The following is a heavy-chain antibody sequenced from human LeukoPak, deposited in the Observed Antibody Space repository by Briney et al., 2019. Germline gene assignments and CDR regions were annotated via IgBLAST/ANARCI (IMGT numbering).Heavy chain of an antibody. Sequence: PGGSLRLSCAASGFTFSSYWMSWVRQAPGKGLEWVANIKQDGSEKYYVDSVKGRFTISRDNAKNSLYLQMNSLRAEDTAVYYCARDGVDTAMVRAPDYWGQGPLVTVSS. CDR2: IKQDGSEK. V-gene: IGHV3-7*01. CDR3: ARDGVDTAMVRAPDY. CDR1: GFTFSSYW. D-gene: IGHD5-18*01. J-gene: IGHJ4*02.